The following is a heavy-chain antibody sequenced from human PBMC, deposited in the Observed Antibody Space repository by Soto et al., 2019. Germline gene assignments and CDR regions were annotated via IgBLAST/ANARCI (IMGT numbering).Heavy chain of an antibody. CDR1: GGSISSGGYY. D-gene: IGHD4-17*01. V-gene: IGHV4-31*03. Sequence: SETLSLTCTVSGGSISSGGYYWSWIRQHPGKGLEWIGNIYHSGSTYYNPSLKSRVTISLDTSKNQFSLKLSSVTAADTAVYYCARGDGTVTRKAFDMWGQGTMVTV. CDR2: IYHSGST. J-gene: IGHJ3*02. CDR3: ARGDGTVTRKAFDM.